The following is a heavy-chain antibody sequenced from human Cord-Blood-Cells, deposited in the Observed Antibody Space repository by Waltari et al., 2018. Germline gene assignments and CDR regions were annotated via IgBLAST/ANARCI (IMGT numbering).Heavy chain of an antibody. V-gene: IGHV4-34*01. Sequence: QVQLQQWGAGLLKPSETLSLTRAVYGGSFSGYYWSWIRQPPGKGLEWIGEINHSGSTNYNTSLKSRVTISVDTSKNQFSLKLSSVTAADTAVYYCARGQRLGMGEVYWGQGTLVTVSS. CDR1: GGSFSGYY. D-gene: IGHD3-16*01. CDR3: ARGQRLGMGEVY. J-gene: IGHJ4*02. CDR2: INHSGST.